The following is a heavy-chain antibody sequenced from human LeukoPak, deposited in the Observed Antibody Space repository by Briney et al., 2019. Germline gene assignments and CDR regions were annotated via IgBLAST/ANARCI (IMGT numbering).Heavy chain of an antibody. V-gene: IGHV4-34*01. D-gene: IGHD6-19*01. Sequence: SETLSLTCAVYGGSFSGYYWSWIRQPPGKGLEWIGEINHSGSTNYNPSLKSRVTISVDTSKNQFSLKLSSVTAADTAVYYCATPGSSGWYALAYWGQGTLVTVFS. CDR2: INHSGST. J-gene: IGHJ4*02. CDR1: GGSFSGYY. CDR3: ATPGSSGWYALAY.